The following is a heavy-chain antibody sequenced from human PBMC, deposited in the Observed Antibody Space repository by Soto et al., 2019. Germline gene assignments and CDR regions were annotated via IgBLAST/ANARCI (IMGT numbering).Heavy chain of an antibody. CDR3: ARGGRYYDILTGPTPTHNWFDP. CDR1: GGSISSGGYY. CDR2: INHSGST. Sequence: SETLSLTCTVSGGSISSGGYYWSWIRQPPGKGLEWIGEINHSGSTNYNPSLKSRVTISVDTSKNQLSLKLSSVTAADTAVYYCARGGRYYDILTGPTPTHNWFDPWGQGTLVTVSS. J-gene: IGHJ5*02. D-gene: IGHD3-9*01. V-gene: IGHV4-39*07.